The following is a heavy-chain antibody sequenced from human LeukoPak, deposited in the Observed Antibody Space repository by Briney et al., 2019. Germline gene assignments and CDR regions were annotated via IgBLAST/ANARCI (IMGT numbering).Heavy chain of an antibody. J-gene: IGHJ4*02. CDR2: IYSGGSA. CDR3: ARGSSLAAVARGFDY. CDR1: GFTVSSNY. V-gene: IGHV3-66*02. D-gene: IGHD6-19*01. Sequence: GGSLRLSCAASGFTVSSNYMGWVRQAPGKGLDWVSVIYSGGSAYYAESVKGRFTISRDSSKNTLHLQMNSLTAEGTAVYYCARGSSLAAVARGFDYWGQGTLVTVSS.